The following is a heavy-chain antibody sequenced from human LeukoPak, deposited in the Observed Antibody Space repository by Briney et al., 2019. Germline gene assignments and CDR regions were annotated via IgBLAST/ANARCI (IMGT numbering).Heavy chain of an antibody. CDR1: GFTVSSNY. J-gene: IGHJ3*02. CDR2: ISTSSSYI. D-gene: IGHD6-19*01. V-gene: IGHV3-21*01. CDR3: ARGASVVAGNDNAFDI. Sequence: GGSLRLSCAASGFTVSSNYMSWVRQAPGKGLEWVSSISTSSSYIYYADSVKGRFTISRDNAKKSLYLQMNSLRADDTAVYYCARGASVVAGNDNAFDIWGQGTMVTVSS.